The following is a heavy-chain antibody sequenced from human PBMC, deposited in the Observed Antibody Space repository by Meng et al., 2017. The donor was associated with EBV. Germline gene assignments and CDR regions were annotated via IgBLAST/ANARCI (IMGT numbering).Heavy chain of an antibody. V-gene: IGHV1-18*01. CDR2: ISSSNDNT. J-gene: IGHJ4*02. Sequence: QVSLVQSSTEVKTAGVSGKVFCNASRYTVTHYGISGVRQGPGQVLGWIGSISSSNDNTNYAKKLQGRINMTTDTATITAYMELRSLRSDDTAVYYGASGLGYFDYWGQGTLVTVSS. CDR3: ASGLGYFDY. CDR1: RYTVTHYG.